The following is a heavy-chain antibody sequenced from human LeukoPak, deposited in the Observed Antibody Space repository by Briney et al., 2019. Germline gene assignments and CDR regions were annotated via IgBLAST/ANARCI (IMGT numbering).Heavy chain of an antibody. CDR2: INPSGGST. J-gene: IGHJ4*02. CDR3: ARGIEYYVILTGYEPPDY. V-gene: IGHV1-46*03. D-gene: IGHD3-9*01. Sequence: ASVKVSCKASGYTFTSYYMHWVRQAPGQGLEWMGIINPSGGSTSYAQKFQGRVTMTRDTSTSTVYMELSSLRSEDMAVYYCARGIEYYVILTGYEPPDYWGQGTLVTVSS. CDR1: GYTFTSYY.